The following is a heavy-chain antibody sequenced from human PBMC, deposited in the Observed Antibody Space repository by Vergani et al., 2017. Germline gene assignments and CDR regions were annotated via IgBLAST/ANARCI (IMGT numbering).Heavy chain of an antibody. J-gene: IGHJ6*03. CDR3: ARDAVVTPGYYYYYYMDV. Sequence: QVQLVQSGAEVKKPGSSVKVSCKASGGTFSSYAISWVRQAPGQGLEWMGGIIPIFGTANYAQKFQGRVTITADESTSTAYMELSSLRSEDTAVYYCARDAVVTPGYYYYYYMDVWGKGTTVTVPS. CDR1: GGTFSSYA. CDR2: IIPIFGTA. D-gene: IGHD4-23*01. V-gene: IGHV1-69*01.